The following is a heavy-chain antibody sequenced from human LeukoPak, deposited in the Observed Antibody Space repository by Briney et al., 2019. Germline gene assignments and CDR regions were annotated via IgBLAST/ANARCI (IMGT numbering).Heavy chain of an antibody. CDR1: GFTFSSYA. D-gene: IGHD3-22*01. V-gene: IGHV3-23*01. Sequence: PGGSLRLSCAASGFTFSSYAMSWVRQAPGKGLEWVSAISGSGGSTYYADSVKGRFTISRDNSKNTLYLQMNSLRAEDTAVYYCAKVPGYRATMIVVVTLPWYYFDYWGQGTLVTVSS. CDR3: AKVPGYRATMIVVVTLPWYYFDY. J-gene: IGHJ4*02. CDR2: ISGSGGST.